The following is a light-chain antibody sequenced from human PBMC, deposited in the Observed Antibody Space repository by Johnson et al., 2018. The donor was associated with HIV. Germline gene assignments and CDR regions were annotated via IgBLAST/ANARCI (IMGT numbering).Light chain of an antibody. CDR1: SSNIGNNY. CDR2: DNN. V-gene: IGLV1-51*01. Sequence: QSVLTQPPSVSAAPGQKVTISCSGSSSNIGNNYVSWYQQLPGTAPKLLIYDNNKRPSGIPDRFSGSKSGTSATLGITGLQTGDEADYYCGTWDSSLGGVVGTGTKVTVL. J-gene: IGLJ1*01. CDR3: GTWDSSLGGV.